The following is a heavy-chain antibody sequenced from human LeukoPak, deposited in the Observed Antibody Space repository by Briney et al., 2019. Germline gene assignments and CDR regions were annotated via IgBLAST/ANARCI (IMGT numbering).Heavy chain of an antibody. CDR2: IKQDGSEK. V-gene: IGHV3-7*02. J-gene: IGHJ5*01. D-gene: IGHD1-26*01. Sequence: GGSLRLSCAASGFTFRSYWMSWVRQAPGKGLEWVANIKQDGSEKYYVDSVKGRFTISRDNAKNSLYLQMNSLRAEDTAVYYCAKSSGSYDSWGQGTLVTVSS. CDR3: AKSSGSYDS. CDR1: GFTFRSYW.